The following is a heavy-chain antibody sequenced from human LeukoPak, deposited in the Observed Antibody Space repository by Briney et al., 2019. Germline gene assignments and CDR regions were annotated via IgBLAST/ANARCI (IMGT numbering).Heavy chain of an antibody. D-gene: IGHD1-26*01. CDR2: IIPIFGTA. J-gene: IGHJ4*02. CDR3: ARDSTPTYYSGTYYFEY. Sequence: GASVKVSCKASGGTFSSYAISWVRQAPGQGLEWMGGIIPIFGTANYAQKFQGRVTMTRDTSTTTVYMELSSLRSEDTAVYYCARDSTPTYYSGTYYFEYWGQGTLVTVSS. V-gene: IGHV1-69*05. CDR1: GGTFSSYA.